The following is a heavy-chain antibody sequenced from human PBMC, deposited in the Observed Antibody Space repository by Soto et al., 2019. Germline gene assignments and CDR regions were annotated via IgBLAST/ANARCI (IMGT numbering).Heavy chain of an antibody. CDR2: IXXXXXX. Sequence: SETLSLTCTVSGGSTSSYYWNWIRQPPGKGLEWIAYIXXXXXXXXXXXXXXXXXXXMDTSKNQFSLKLTSVTAADTAVYYCARVAPSYCSGSSCYSEGVWIDYWGQGTLVTVSS. D-gene: IGHD2-15*01. J-gene: IGHJ4*02. CDR1: GGSTSSYY. V-gene: IGHV4-59*01. CDR3: ARVAPSYCSGSSCYSEGVWIDY.